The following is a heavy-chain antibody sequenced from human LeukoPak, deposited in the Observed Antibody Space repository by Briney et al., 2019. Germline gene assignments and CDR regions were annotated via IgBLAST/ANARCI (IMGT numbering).Heavy chain of an antibody. CDR1: GYTFTSYG. CDR2: INPNSGGT. V-gene: IGHV1-2*02. Sequence: ASVKVSCKASGYTFTSYGISWVRQAPGQGLEWMGWINPNSGGTIYAQKFQGRVTMTRDTSISTAYMELSSLRSDDTALYYCARHYGGNSGGFDYWGQGTLVTVSS. CDR3: ARHYGGNSGGFDY. D-gene: IGHD4-23*01. J-gene: IGHJ4*02.